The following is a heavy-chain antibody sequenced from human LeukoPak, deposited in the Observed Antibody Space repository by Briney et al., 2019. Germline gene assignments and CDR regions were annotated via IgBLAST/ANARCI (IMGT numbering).Heavy chain of an antibody. CDR1: GFTFSSYS. D-gene: IGHD6-6*01. J-gene: IGHJ4*02. CDR3: ARDPPSSSDY. V-gene: IGHV3-21*01. Sequence: GGSLRLSCAASGFTFSSYSMNWVRQAPGKGLEWVSSISSSNSYIYYADSVKGRFTISRGNAKNSLYLQMNSLRAEDTAVYYCARDPPSSSDYWGQGTLVTVSS. CDR2: ISSSNSYI.